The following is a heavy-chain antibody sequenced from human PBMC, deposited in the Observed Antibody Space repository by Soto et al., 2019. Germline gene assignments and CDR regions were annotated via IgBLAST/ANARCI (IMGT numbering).Heavy chain of an antibody. V-gene: IGHV1-46*01. CDR2: VNPSGGHT. J-gene: IGHJ4*02. CDR3: ASGGHVVVVTAALDY. D-gene: IGHD2-21*02. CDR1: GDTFTDYY. Sequence: QVQLMQSGAEVKKPGASVKVSCKASGDTFTDYYIHWVRQAPGQGLEWMGTVNPSGGHTTYAQHFVGRVTITRDTSTSTLYMELTSLTSEDTAVYYCASGGHVVVVTAALDYSGQGTLVTVAS.